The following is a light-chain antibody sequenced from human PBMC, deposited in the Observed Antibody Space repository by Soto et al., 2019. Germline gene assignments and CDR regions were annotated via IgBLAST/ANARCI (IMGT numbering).Light chain of an antibody. CDR1: SSDIGSFDL. V-gene: IGLV2-23*01. Sequence: QSALTQPASVSGSPGQSITISCTGTSSDIGSFDLVSWYQQHPGKAPKLMIYEGSKRPSGVSSRFSGSKSDNTASLTISGLQAEDEADYYCCSYAGSNTYAVLFGGGTKVTVL. CDR2: EGS. J-gene: IGLJ2*01. CDR3: CSYAGSNTYAVL.